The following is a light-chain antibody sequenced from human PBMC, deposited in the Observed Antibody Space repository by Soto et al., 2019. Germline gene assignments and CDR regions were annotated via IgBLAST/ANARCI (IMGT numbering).Light chain of an antibody. Sequence: ESVLTQSQGTLSVSAGERVTLSCRASQTFGRTYLAWDQQKPCQSPRLLIYDASSRATGIPDRFSGSGSGTDFTLTISRLEPEDYEVYHCQQFGTSPLYTFGQGTKVEIK. J-gene: IGKJ2*01. CDR3: QQFGTSPLYT. V-gene: IGKV3-20*01. CDR1: QTFGRTY. CDR2: DAS.